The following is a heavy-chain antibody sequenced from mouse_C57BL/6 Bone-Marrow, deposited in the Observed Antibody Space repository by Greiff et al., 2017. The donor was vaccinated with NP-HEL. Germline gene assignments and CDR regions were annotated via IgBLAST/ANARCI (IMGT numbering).Heavy chain of an antibody. CDR1: GFTFSSYA. CDR3: AIYYDSR. D-gene: IGHD2-4*01. V-gene: IGHV5-4*01. J-gene: IGHJ3*01. CDR2: ISDGGSYT. Sequence: EVQGVESGGGLVKPGGSLKLSCAASGFTFSSYAMSWVRQTPEKRLEWVATISDGGSYTYYPDNVKGRFTISRDNAKNNLYLQMSHLKSEDTAMYYCAIYYDSRWGQGALVTVSA.